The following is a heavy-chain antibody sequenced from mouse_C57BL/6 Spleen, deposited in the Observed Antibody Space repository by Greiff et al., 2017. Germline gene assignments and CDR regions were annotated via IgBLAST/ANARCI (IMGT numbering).Heavy chain of an antibody. Sequence: QVHVKQSGAELVRPGASVTLSCKASGYTFTDYEMHWVKQTPVHGLEWIGAIDPETGGTAFNQKFKGKAILTADKSSSTAYMELRSLTSEDSAVYYCTVGDGSSSFDYWGQGTTLTVSS. D-gene: IGHD1-1*01. J-gene: IGHJ2*01. CDR3: TVGDGSSSFDY. CDR1: GYTFTDYE. CDR2: IDPETGGT. V-gene: IGHV1-15*01.